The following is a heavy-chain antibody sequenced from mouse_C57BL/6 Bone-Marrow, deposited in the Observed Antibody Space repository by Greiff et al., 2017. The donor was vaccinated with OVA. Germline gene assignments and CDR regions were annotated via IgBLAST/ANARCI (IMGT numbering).Heavy chain of an antibody. CDR1: GFTFSSYA. CDR2: ISSGGDYI. CDR3: TRDAYDYDVAMDY. J-gene: IGHJ4*01. V-gene: IGHV5-9-1*02. Sequence: EVHLVESGEGLVKPGGSLKLSCAASGFTFSSYAMSWVRQTPEKRLEWVAYISSGGDYIYYADTVKGRFTISRDNARNTLYLQMSSLKSEDTAMYYCTRDAYDYDVAMDYWGQGTSVTVSS. D-gene: IGHD2-4*01.